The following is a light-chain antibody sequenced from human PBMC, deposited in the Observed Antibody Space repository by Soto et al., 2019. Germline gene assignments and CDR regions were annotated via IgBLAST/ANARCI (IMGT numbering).Light chain of an antibody. J-gene: IGKJ4*01. CDR3: QHYSTSLLT. CDR1: QIISNSY. CDR2: DAS. Sequence: EIVLTQSPGTLSLSPGERATLSCRASQIISNSYLAWYQQKPGQAPRLLIYDASSRATGIPDRFSGSGSGTDLTLTISRLEPEDFALYYCQHYSTSLLTFGGGTKVEIK. V-gene: IGKV3-20*01.